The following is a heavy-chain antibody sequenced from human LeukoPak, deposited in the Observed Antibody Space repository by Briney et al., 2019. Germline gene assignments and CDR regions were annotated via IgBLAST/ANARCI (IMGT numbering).Heavy chain of an antibody. CDR3: ARTVTMVRGVILKYFDY. CDR1: GGSISSSNW. V-gene: IGHV4-4*02. Sequence: SETLSLTCAVSGGSISSSNWWSWVRRPPGKGLEWIGEIYHSGSTNYNPSLKSRVTISVDKSKNQFSLKLSSVTAADTAVYYCARTVTMVRGVILKYFDYWGQGTLVTVSS. D-gene: IGHD3-10*01. J-gene: IGHJ4*02. CDR2: IYHSGST.